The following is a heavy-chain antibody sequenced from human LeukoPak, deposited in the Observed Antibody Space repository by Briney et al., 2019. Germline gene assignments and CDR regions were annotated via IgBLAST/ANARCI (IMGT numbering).Heavy chain of an antibody. D-gene: IGHD5-18*01. CDR2: IIPIFGTA. J-gene: IGHJ2*01. CDR1: GGTFSSYA. Sequence: GASVKVSCKASGGTFSSYAISWVRQAPGQGLEWMGGIIPIFGTANYAQKFQGRVTITADESTSTAYTELSSLRSEDTAVYYCARGRGYSYGVYFDLWGRGTLVTVSS. V-gene: IGHV1-69*13. CDR3: ARGRGYSYGVYFDL.